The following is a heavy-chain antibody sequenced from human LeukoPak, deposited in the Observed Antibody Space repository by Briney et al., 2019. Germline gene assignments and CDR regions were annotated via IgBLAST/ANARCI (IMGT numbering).Heavy chain of an antibody. V-gene: IGHV1-2*02. CDR2: INPNSGGT. Sequence: ASVKVSCKASGYTFTGYYMHWVRQAPGQGLEWMGWINPNSGGTKNAQKFQGRVTMTRDTSISTAYMELSRLRSDDTAVYYCARELWFGDADYYYMDVWGKGTTVTVSS. J-gene: IGHJ6*03. CDR1: GYTFTGYY. CDR3: ARELWFGDADYYYMDV. D-gene: IGHD3-10*01.